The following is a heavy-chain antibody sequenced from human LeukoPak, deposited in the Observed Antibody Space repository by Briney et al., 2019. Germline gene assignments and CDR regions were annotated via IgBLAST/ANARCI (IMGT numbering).Heavy chain of an antibody. V-gene: IGHV3-30*18. J-gene: IGHJ4*02. D-gene: IGHD3/OR15-3a*01. CDR2: ISYDGSNK. CDR3: AKDYDFGGFDY. Sequence: PGRSLRLSCAASGFTFSSYGMHWVRQAPGKGLEWVAVISYDGSNKYYADSGKGRFTISSDNSKKTLYVQMNSLRAEDTAVYYCAKDYDFGGFDYWGQGTLVTVSS. CDR1: GFTFSSYG.